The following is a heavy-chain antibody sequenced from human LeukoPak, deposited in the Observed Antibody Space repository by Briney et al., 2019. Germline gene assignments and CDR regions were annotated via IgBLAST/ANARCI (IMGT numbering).Heavy chain of an antibody. CDR3: ARDPGSSAFDY. D-gene: IGHD2-2*01. V-gene: IGHV3-7*01. CDR2: IKFYDTVK. J-gene: IGHJ4*02. Sequence: GGSLRLSCTAAGFNFRTYWMSWVRQSPEKGLEFLANIKFYDTVKNYAVSVKGGYTISRDNPRNSLYLQMDSLRPEDTALYYCARDPGSSAFDYWGQGALVTVSS. CDR1: GFNFRTYW.